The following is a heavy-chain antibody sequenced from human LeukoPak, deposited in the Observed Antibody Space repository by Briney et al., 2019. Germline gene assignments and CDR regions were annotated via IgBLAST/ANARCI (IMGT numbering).Heavy chain of an antibody. J-gene: IGHJ4*02. D-gene: IGHD3-22*01. V-gene: IGHV5-51*01. CDR1: GSSFTSYW. Sequence: GGSLKISCKGSGSSFTSYWIGWVRQMHGKGLEGMGIIYPDDSDTKYRPPFQGQVTISADKSISTAYLQWSSLKASDTAMYYCVRHEYHYDRSAYYFVYWGQGTLVTVSS. CDR2: IYPDDSDT. CDR3: VRHEYHYDRSAYYFVY.